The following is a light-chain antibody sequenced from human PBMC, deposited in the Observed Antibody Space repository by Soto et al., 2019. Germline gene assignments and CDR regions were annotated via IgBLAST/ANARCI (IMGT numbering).Light chain of an antibody. CDR2: DSS. Sequence: ETVSTQSPGTTSLSPGERATLSCMASQSVSSNYLAWYQQKPGQVPRLLIYDSSSRATGVPDRFSGSGSGTDFSLTISRLEPEDFAVYYCQQYGSSPHTFGQGTKVDIK. V-gene: IGKV3-20*01. CDR3: QQYGSSPHT. CDR1: QSVSSNY. J-gene: IGKJ2*01.